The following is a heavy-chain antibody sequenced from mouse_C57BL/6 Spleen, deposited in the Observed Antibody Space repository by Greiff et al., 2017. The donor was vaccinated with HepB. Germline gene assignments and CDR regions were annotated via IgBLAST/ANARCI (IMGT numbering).Heavy chain of an antibody. CDR1: GYTFTDYY. V-gene: IGHV1-76*01. CDR3: ARCPYGSSSPFDY. D-gene: IGHD1-1*01. Sequence: QVQLKQSGAELVRPGASVKLSCKASGYTFTDYYINWVKQRPGQGLEWIARIYPGSGNTYYNEKFKGKATLTAEKSSSTAYMQLSSLTSEDSAVYFCARCPYGSSSPFDYWGQGTTLTVSS. J-gene: IGHJ2*01. CDR2: IYPGSGNT.